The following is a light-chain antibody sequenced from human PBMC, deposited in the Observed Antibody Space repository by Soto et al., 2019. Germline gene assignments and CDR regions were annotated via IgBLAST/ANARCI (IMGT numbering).Light chain of an antibody. CDR3: QSSDDNHWV. V-gene: IGLV6-57*02. CDR1: SGNIANNY. Sequence: NFMLTQPHSVSESPGKTVIISCTGSSGNIANNYVQWFQQRPGSAPTTVIYEDNRRPSGVPDRFSGSIDSSSNSASLTISGLKTEDEADYYCQSSDDNHWVFGGGTTLTVL. J-gene: IGLJ3*02. CDR2: EDN.